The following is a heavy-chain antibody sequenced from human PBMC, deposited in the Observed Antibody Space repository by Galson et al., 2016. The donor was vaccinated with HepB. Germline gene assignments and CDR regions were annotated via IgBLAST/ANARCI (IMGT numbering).Heavy chain of an antibody. CDR1: GGSISSGGHS. D-gene: IGHD3-9*01. J-gene: IGHJ2*01. Sequence: TLSLTCAVSGGSISSGGHSWSWIRQPPGKGLEWIGNIYHSGSNYYNSSLKSRVTISLDGSRNQFSLKLTSVTAADTAVYYCARGYYNILTGSRYFDLWGRGTLVTVSS. V-gene: IGHV4-30-2*01. CDR2: IYHSGSN. CDR3: ARGYYNILTGSRYFDL.